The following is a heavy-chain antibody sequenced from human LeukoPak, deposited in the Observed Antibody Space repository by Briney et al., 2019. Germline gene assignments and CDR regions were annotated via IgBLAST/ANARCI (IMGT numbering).Heavy chain of an antibody. V-gene: IGHV4-4*07. Sequence: SETLSLTCIVSGGSISSRHWSWIRQPAGKGLEWIGHIYSSGSSNYNPSLKSRVTMSVDTSTNHFSLKLSSVTAADTAVYYCAAGYSSYYFDYWGQGTLVTVSS. J-gene: IGHJ4*02. CDR3: AAGYSSYYFDY. D-gene: IGHD3-22*01. CDR1: GGSISSRH. CDR2: IYSSGSS.